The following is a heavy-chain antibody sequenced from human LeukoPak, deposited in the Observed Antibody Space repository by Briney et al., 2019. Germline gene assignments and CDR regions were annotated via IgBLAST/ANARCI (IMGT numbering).Heavy chain of an antibody. V-gene: IGHV3-74*01. CDR3: ARGWNTTPRSGFDI. J-gene: IGHJ3*02. Sequence: GGSLRLSCAASEYTISRYWMHWVRQAPGKGLVWVSNINNDGSITTYADSVKGRFTISRDNVKNTLFLQMNSLGAEDTALYYCARGWNTTPRSGFDIWGLGTMVTVSS. D-gene: IGHD1/OR15-1a*01. CDR1: EYTISRYW. CDR2: INNDGSIT.